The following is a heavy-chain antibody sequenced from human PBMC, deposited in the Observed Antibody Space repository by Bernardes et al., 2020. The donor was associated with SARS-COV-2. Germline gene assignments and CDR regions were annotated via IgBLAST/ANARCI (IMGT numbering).Heavy chain of an antibody. J-gene: IGHJ4*02. CDR2: IYQSGTT. CDR1: GGSISSDDYS. Sequence: LSLTCAVSGGSISSDDYSWSWIRQPPGKGLEWIGYIYQSGTTYYNPSLKSRVTISLDRSKTHFSLNLSSVTAADTAMYYCARGTLTSRATYYFDYWGQGTLVTVSS. CDR3: ARGTLTSRATYYFDY. V-gene: IGHV4-30-2*01.